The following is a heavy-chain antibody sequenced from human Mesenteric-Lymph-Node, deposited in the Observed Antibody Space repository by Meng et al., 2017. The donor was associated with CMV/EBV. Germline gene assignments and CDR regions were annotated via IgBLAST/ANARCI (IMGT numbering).Heavy chain of an antibody. D-gene: IGHD3-9*01. V-gene: IGHV1-2*06. Sequence: SGYTFTGYYMHWVRQAPGQGLEWMGRINPNSGGTNYAQKFQGRVTMTRDTSISTAYMELSRLRSDDTAVYYCARDPTYYDILTGYPWGQGTLVTVSS. CDR2: INPNSGGT. CDR1: GYTFTGYY. J-gene: IGHJ5*02. CDR3: ARDPTYYDILTGYP.